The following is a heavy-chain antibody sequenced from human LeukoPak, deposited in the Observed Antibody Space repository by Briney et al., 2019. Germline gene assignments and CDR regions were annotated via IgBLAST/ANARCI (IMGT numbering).Heavy chain of an antibody. V-gene: IGHV4-39*01. D-gene: IGHD5-18*01. CDR1: GGSISSSSYY. CDR3: ASIFSSGGYSYGYKVWYFDY. J-gene: IGHJ4*02. Sequence: KPSETLSLTCTVSGGSISSSSYYWGWIRQPPGKGLEWIGSIYYSGSTYYNPSLKSRVTISVDTSKNQFSLKLSSVTAADTAVYYCASIFSSGGYSYGYKVWYFDYWGQGTLVTVSS. CDR2: IYYSGST.